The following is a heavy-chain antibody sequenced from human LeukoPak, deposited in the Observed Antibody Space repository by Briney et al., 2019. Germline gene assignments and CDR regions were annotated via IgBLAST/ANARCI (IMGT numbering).Heavy chain of an antibody. CDR2: IDWDDDK. J-gene: IGHJ4*02. V-gene: IGHV2-70*11. D-gene: IGHD3-3*01. CDR3: ARMIAPPASYYDFWSGYPHFDY. Sequence: TLSLTCTVSGGSISSYYWSWIRQPPGKALEWLARIDWDDDKYYSTSLKTRLTISKDTSKNQVVLTMTNMDPVDTATYYCARMIAPPASYYDFWSGYPHFDYWGQGTLVTVSS. CDR1: GGSISSYY.